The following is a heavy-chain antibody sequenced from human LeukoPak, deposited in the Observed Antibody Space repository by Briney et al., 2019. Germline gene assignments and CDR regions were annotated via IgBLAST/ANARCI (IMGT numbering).Heavy chain of an antibody. CDR2: IYIAPTT. CDR1: GFSVSNNY. V-gene: IGHV3-53*01. J-gene: IGHJ5*02. CDR3: AREIKTNWFDP. Sequence: GGSLRLSCAASGFSVSNNYMSWVRQAPGKGLEWVSIIYIAPTTYYADSVKGRFTISRDNSKNTLYLLLNNLRAEDTAVYYCAREIKTNWFDPWGQGTLVTVSS.